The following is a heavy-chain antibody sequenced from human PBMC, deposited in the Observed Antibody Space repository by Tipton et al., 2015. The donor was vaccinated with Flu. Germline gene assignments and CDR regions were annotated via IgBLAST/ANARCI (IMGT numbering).Heavy chain of an antibody. V-gene: IGHV3-33*08. CDR2: IWYDGSNK. CDR3: ARGGGYSYGNRYYFDY. Sequence: RSLRLSCAASGFTFSSYGMHWVRQAPGKGLEWVAVIWYDGSNKYYADSVKGRFTISRDNAKNSLYLQMNSLRAEDTAVYYCARGGGYSYGNRYYFDYWGQGTLVTVSS. J-gene: IGHJ4*02. D-gene: IGHD5-18*01. CDR1: GFTFSSYG.